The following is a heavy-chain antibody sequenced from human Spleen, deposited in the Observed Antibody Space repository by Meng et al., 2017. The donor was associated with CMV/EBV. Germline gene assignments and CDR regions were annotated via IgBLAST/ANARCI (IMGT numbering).Heavy chain of an antibody. CDR2: IYHSGST. J-gene: IGHJ4*02. V-gene: IGHV4-38-2*02. CDR1: GYSISSGYY. Sequence: SETLSLTCTVSGYSISSGYYWGWVRQPPGKGLEWIGSIYHSGSTYYNPSLKSRVTISVDMSKNQFSLKLSSVTAADTAVYYCARARFDYWGQGTLVTVSS. CDR3: ARARFDY.